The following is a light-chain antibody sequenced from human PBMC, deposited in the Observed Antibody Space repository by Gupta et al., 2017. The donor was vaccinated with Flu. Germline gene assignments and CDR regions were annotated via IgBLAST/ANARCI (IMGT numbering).Light chain of an antibody. V-gene: IGKV2-30*01. J-gene: IGKJ1*01. CDR1: QSLLYSDGNTF. CDR3: MQGAHWPWA. CDR2: LVS. Sequence: VVMTQPPLSLPAPLGHTASISCRSTQSLLYSDGNTFLHWFQQRPGQAPRRLIYLVSHRESGVPDRFSGSGSGTEFTLKISRVEAEDVGIYFCMQGAHWPWAFGQGTKVEI.